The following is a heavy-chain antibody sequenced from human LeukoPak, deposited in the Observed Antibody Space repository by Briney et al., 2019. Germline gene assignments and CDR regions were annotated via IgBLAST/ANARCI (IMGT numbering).Heavy chain of an antibody. D-gene: IGHD2-15*01. Sequence: GASLRLSCAASGFTFSSYAMSWVRQAPGKGLEWVSAIRGSGGSTYYADSVKGRFTISRDNSKNTLYLQMNSLRAEDTAVYYCAKAEAIAVVVVAATLYDYWGQGTLVTVSS. CDR2: IRGSGGST. CDR3: AKAEAIAVVVVAATLYDY. J-gene: IGHJ4*02. CDR1: GFTFSSYA. V-gene: IGHV3-23*01.